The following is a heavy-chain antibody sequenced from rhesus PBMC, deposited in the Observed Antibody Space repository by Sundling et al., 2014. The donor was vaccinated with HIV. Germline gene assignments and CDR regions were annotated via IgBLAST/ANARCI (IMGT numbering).Heavy chain of an antibody. Sequence: EVQLVETGGGLVQPGGSLKLSCAASGFTFSSYGMSWVRQAPGKGLEWVSAINSGGGSTYYADSVKGRFTISRDNSKNTLSLQMNSLRAEDTAVYYCAKARYNWNYHRNWYFDLWGPGTPITISS. CDR3: AKARYNWNYHRNWYFDL. V-gene: IGHV3S42*01. CDR2: INSGGGST. CDR1: GFTFSSYG. D-gene: IGHD1-26*01. J-gene: IGHJ2*01.